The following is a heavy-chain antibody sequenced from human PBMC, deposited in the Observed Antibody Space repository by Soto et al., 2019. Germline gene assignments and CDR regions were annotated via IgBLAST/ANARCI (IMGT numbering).Heavy chain of an antibody. CDR3: ARGLPTYYYDSSGYY. D-gene: IGHD3-22*01. Sequence: QVQLVESGGGVVQPGRSLRLSCAASGFTFSSYAMHWVRQAPGKGLEWVAVTSYDGSNKYYADSVKGRFTISRDNSKNTLYLQMNSLRAEDTAVYYCARGLPTYYYDSSGYYWGQGTLVTVSS. V-gene: IGHV3-30-3*01. CDR1: GFTFSSYA. CDR2: TSYDGSNK. J-gene: IGHJ4*02.